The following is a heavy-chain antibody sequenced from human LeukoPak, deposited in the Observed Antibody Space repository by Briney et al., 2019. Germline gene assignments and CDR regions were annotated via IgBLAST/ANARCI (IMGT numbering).Heavy chain of an antibody. V-gene: IGHV3-23*01. CDR3: AKEGRYSSSWYRGWYFDY. D-gene: IGHD6-13*01. CDR1: GLTFSNYA. CDR2: ICGGGGST. Sequence: GGSLRLSCAASGLTFSNYAMSWVRQAPGKGLEWVSAICGGGGSTFYADSVKGRFTISRDNSKNTLYLQMNSLRAEDTAVYYCAKEGRYSSSWYRGWYFDYWGQGTLVTVSS. J-gene: IGHJ4*02.